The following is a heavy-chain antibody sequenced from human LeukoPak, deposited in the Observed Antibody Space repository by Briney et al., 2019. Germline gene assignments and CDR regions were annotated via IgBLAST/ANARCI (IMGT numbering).Heavy chain of an antibody. D-gene: IGHD3-22*01. J-gene: IGHJ6*02. CDR3: ARPDSNTARSYYYYGMDV. CDR2: MNPNSGNT. Sequence: GASVKVSCKASGYTFTSYDINWVRQATGQGLEWMGWMNPNSGNTGYAQKFQGRVTMTRNTSISTAYMELSSLRSEDTAVYYCARPDSNTARSYYYYGMDVWGQGTTVTVSS. V-gene: IGHV1-8*01. CDR1: GYTFTSYD.